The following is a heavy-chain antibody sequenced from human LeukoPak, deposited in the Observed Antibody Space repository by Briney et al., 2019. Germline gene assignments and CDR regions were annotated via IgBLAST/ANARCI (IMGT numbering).Heavy chain of an antibody. CDR2: INHSGST. Sequence: SETLSLTCAVYGGSFSGYYWSWIRQPPGKGLEWIGDINHSGSTNYNPSLKSRVTISVDTSKNQFSLKLSSVTAADTAVYYCARVGWELRGPTDYWGQGTLVTVSS. V-gene: IGHV4-34*01. J-gene: IGHJ4*02. CDR1: GGSFSGYY. CDR3: ARVGWELRGPTDY. D-gene: IGHD1-26*01.